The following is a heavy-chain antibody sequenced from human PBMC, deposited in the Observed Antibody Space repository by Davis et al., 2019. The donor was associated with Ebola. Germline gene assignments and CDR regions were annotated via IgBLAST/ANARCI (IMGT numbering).Heavy chain of an antibody. D-gene: IGHD3-10*01. Sequence: AASVKVSCKASGYTFTSYGISWVRQAPGQGLEWMGWISAYNGNTNYAQKLQGRVTMTRDTSTSTVYMELSSLRSEDTAVYYCARDGNYGSGSPQVDYWGQGTLVTVSS. CDR1: GYTFTSYG. CDR2: ISAYNGNT. V-gene: IGHV1-18*04. CDR3: ARDGNYGSGSPQVDY. J-gene: IGHJ4*02.